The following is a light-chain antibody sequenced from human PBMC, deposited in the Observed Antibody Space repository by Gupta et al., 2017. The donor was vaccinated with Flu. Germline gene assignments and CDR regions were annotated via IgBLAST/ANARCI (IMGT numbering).Light chain of an antibody. CDR3: QQESSNPLT. CDR1: QSVSTW. Sequence: DIQMTQSPSTLSASVGDRVTITCRASQSVSTWLAWYQQKPGKAPKTLIQQASNLESGVPSRFSGSGSGTEFTLTISSLQPDDFATYYCQQESSNPLTFGGGTKVEIK. J-gene: IGKJ4*01. CDR2: QAS. V-gene: IGKV1-5*03.